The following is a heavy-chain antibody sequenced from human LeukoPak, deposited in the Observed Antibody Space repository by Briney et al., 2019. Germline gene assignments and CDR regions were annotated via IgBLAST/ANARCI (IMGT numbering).Heavy chain of an antibody. CDR3: ARVGLGKDTAFDI. J-gene: IGHJ3*02. Sequence: VASVKVSCKTSGYAFTGHYIHWVRRAPGQGLEWLGWINSNSGDTKYEEKFQGRVTMTRDTSSTTVYMDLTRLTSDDAAVYYCARVGLGKDTAFDIWGQGTMVTVSS. D-gene: IGHD2-15*01. CDR2: INSNSGDT. CDR1: GYAFTGHY. V-gene: IGHV1-2*02.